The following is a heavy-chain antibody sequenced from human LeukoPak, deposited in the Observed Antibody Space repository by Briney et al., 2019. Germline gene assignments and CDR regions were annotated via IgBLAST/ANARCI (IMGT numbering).Heavy chain of an antibody. CDR3: ARGGTWSGYCSGGSCYNFDY. Sequence: KPSETLALTCAVYGGSFSGYYWRWIRQPPGKGLEWIGEINHSGSTNYNPSLKSRVTISVDTSKNQFSLKLSSVTAADTAVYYCARGGTWSGYCSGGSCYNFDYWGQGTLVTVSS. D-gene: IGHD2-15*01. V-gene: IGHV4-34*01. CDR1: GGSFSGYY. J-gene: IGHJ4*02. CDR2: INHSGST.